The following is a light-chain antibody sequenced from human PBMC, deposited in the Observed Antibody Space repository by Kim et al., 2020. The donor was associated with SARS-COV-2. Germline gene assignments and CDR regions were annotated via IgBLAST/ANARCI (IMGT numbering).Light chain of an antibody. V-gene: IGLV1-44*01. J-gene: IGLJ3*02. CDR3: VAWDDSLNGPV. Sequence: GQRFTIACSGSSSNSGSNKVNCYQQLSGTAPKLLIYSVNQRPSGVPDRFSGSKSGTSASLAISGLQSEDEADYYCVAWDDSLNGPVFGGGTQLTVL. CDR2: SVN. CDR1: SSNSGSNK.